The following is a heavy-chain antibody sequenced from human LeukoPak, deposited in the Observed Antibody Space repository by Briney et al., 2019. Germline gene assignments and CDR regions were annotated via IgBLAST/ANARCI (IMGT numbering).Heavy chain of an antibody. V-gene: IGHV3-30*04. D-gene: IGHD6-13*01. CDR2: ISYDGSNK. J-gene: IGHJ4*02. CDR1: GFTFSSYA. Sequence: GRSLRLSCAASGFTFSSYAMHWVRQAPGKGLEWVAVISYDGSNKYYADSVKGRFTISRDNSKNTLYLQMNSLRSEDTALFYCARDGHGAADYWGQGTLVTVSS. CDR3: ARDGHGAADY.